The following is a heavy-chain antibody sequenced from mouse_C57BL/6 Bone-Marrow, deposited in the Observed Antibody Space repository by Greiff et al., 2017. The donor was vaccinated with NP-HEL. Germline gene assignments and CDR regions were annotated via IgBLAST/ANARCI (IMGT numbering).Heavy chain of an antibody. CDR3: ASPHPVLAMDY. CDR1: GYTFTSYW. CDR2: IHPSDSDT. Sequence: QVQLQQPGAELVKPGASVKVSCKASGYTFTSYWMHWVKQRPGQGLEWIGRIHPSDSDTNYNQKFKGKATLTVDKSSSTAYMQLSSLTSEDSAVYYCASPHPVLAMDYWGQGTSVTVSS. J-gene: IGHJ4*01. V-gene: IGHV1-74*01.